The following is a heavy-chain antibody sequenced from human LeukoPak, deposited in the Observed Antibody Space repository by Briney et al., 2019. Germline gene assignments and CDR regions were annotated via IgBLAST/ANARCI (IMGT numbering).Heavy chain of an antibody. CDR2: ISDGAATT. Sequence: GGSLRLSCAASESTFSTYPMSWVRQAPGKGLEWVSLISDGAATTYYADSVKGRFTISRDNSKNTLYLQMISLRAEDTAVYYCANLNSGYATDFWGQGTLVTVSS. V-gene: IGHV3-23*01. D-gene: IGHD5-12*01. J-gene: IGHJ4*02. CDR1: ESTFSTYP. CDR3: ANLNSGYATDF.